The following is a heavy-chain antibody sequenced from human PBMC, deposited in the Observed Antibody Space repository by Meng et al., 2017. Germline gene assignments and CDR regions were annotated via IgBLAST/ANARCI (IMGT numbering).Heavy chain of an antibody. CDR3: ARDSMGCSSTSCYEVVYYYYYYGMDV. J-gene: IGHJ6*02. V-gene: IGHV3-7*01. CDR1: GFTFSSYS. Sequence: GESLKISCAASGFTFSSYSMNWVRQAPGKGLEWVANIKQDGSEKYYVDSVKGRFTISRDNAKNSLYLQMNSLRAEDTAVYYCARDSMGCSSTSCYEVVYYYYYYGMDVWGQGTTVTVSS. CDR2: IKQDGSEK. D-gene: IGHD2-2*01.